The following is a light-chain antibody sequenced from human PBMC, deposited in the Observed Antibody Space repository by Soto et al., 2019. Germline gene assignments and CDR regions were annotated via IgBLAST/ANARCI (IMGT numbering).Light chain of an antibody. V-gene: IGLV2-14*01. Sequence: QSVLTQPASVSGSPGQSITISCTGTSSDVGGYNYVSWYQQHPGKAPKFMIYDVSNRPSGVSNRFSGSKSGNTASLTISGLQAEDEADYSCSSYTTGNTRQIVFGTGTKLTVL. CDR3: SSYTTGNTRQIV. J-gene: IGLJ1*01. CDR1: SSDVGGYNY. CDR2: DVS.